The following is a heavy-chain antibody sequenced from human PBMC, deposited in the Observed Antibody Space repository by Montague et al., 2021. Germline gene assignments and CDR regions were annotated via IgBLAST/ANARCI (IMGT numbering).Heavy chain of an antibody. D-gene: IGHD5-12*01. CDR2: IYYSGNT. CDR1: GGSISSNGYY. J-gene: IGHJ2*01. CDR3: ARPNIVTIHWYFDL. Sequence: SETLSLTCTVSGGSISSNGYYWGWIRQPPGKGLERIGSIYYSGNTYYNPSLKSRVTISVDPSKNQFSLRLSSVTAADTAVYYCARPNIVTIHWYFDLWGRGTLVPVSS. V-gene: IGHV4-39*01.